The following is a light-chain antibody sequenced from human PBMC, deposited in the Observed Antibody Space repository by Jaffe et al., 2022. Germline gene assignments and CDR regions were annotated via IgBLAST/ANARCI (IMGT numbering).Light chain of an antibody. CDR3: NSFTSSVTYI. V-gene: IGLV2-14*01. Sequence: QSALTQPASVSGSPGQSITISCTGTSSDVGGYNSVSWYQQSPGKAPKLIIYDVNNRPSGVSPRFSGSKSGNTASLTISGLRADDEADYFCNSFTSSVTYIFGSGTTVTVL. CDR1: SSDVGGYNS. J-gene: IGLJ1*01. CDR2: DVN.